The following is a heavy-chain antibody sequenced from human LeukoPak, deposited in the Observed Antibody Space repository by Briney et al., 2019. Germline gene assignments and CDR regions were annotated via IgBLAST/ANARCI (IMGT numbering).Heavy chain of an antibody. V-gene: IGHV3-9*01. CDR2: ISWDGRSK. CDR1: GFTFEDYA. CDR3: AKEPSGNYYMDV. J-gene: IGHJ6*03. Sequence: GGSLRLSCAASGFTFEDYAMHWVRQAPGRGLEWLSGISWDGRSKTYADSVKGRFTISRDNAKNSLYLQMNSLRGEDTALYYCAKEPSGNYYMDVWGKGTTVTVSS.